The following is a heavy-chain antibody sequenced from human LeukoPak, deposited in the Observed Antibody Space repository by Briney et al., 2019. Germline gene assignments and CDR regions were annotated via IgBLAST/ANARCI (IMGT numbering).Heavy chain of an antibody. CDR3: ARGHPYYFDY. CDR2: IYYSGST. J-gene: IGHJ4*02. Sequence: SETLSLTCTVSGGSLSSYYWSWIRQPPGKGLEGIGYIYYSGSTNYNPSLKSRVTISVDTSKNQFSLKLSSVTAADTAVYYCARGHPYYFDYGGQGTLATVS. V-gene: IGHV4-59*01. CDR1: GGSLSSYY.